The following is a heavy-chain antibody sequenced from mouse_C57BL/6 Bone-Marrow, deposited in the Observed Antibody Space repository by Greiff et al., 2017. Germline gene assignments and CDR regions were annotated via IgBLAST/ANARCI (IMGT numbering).Heavy chain of an antibody. CDR2: LDPENGDT. CDR3: TVYYEYDYEGDY. Sequence: VQLQQSGAELVRPGASVKLSCTASGFNIKDDYMHWVKQRPEQGLEWIGWLDPENGDTEYASKCQGKATITSYTSSNTAYLQLSSLTSDDTAVYYCTVYYEYDYEGDYWGQGTTLTVSS. CDR1: GFNIKDDY. D-gene: IGHD2-4*01. V-gene: IGHV14-4*01. J-gene: IGHJ2*01.